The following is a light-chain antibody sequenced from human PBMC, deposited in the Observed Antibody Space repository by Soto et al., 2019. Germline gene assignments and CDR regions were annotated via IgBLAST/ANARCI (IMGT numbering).Light chain of an antibody. J-gene: IGKJ4*01. CDR2: GAS. CDR3: QQYGSSPRLT. Sequence: EIVLTQSPGTLSLSPGERATLSCRASQSFTSRCLAWYQQKPGQAPRLLIYGASSRATGIPDRFSGSGSGTDFTLTISRLEPEDFAVYFCQQYGSSPRLTFGGGTKVDIK. V-gene: IGKV3-20*01. CDR1: QSFTSRC.